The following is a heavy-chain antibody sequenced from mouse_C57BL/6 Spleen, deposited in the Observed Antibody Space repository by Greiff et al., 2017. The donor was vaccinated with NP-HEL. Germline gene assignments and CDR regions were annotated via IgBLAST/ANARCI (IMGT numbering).Heavy chain of an antibody. CDR3: ARCGNLYYYAMDY. CDR2: IHPNSGST. J-gene: IGHJ4*01. CDR1: GYTFTSYW. D-gene: IGHD2-1*01. Sequence: QVQLQQPGAELVKPGASVKLSCKASGYTFTSYWMHWVKQRPGQGLEWIGMIHPNSGSTNYNEKFKSKATLTVDKSSSTAYMQLSSLTSEDSAVYYCARCGNLYYYAMDYWGQGTSVTVSS. V-gene: IGHV1-64*01.